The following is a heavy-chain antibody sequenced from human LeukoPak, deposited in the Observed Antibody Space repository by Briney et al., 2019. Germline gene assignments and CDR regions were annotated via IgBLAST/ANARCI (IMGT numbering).Heavy chain of an antibody. J-gene: IGHJ3*02. CDR1: GGSISSYY. CDR2: IYYSGST. CDR3: ARVSGEGITPDAFGI. D-gene: IGHD7-27*01. Sequence: SETPSLTCTVSGGSISSYYWSWIRQPPGKGLEWIGYIYYSGSTNYNPSLKSRVTISVDTSKNQFSLKLSSVTAADTAVYYCARVSGEGITPDAFGIWGQGTMVTVSS. V-gene: IGHV4-59*01.